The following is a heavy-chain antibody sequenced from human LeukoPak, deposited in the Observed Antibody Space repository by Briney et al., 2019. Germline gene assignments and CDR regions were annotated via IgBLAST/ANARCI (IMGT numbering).Heavy chain of an antibody. CDR1: GGSISSSSYY. CDR2: IYYSGST. Sequence: SETLSLTCTVSGGSISSSSYYWGWIRQPPGKGLEWIGSIYYSGSTYYNPSLKSRVTISVDTSKNQFSLKLSSVTAADTAVYYCASELRFLDLGDYYYMDVWGKGITVTVSS. CDR3: ASELRFLDLGDYYYMDV. D-gene: IGHD3-3*01. V-gene: IGHV4-39*07. J-gene: IGHJ6*03.